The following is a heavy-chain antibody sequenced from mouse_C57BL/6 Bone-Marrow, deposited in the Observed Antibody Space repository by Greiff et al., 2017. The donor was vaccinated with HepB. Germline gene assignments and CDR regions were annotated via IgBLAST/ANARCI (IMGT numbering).Heavy chain of an antibody. Sequence: ESGPGLVKPSQSLSLTCSVTGYSITSGYYWNWIRQFPGNKLEWMGYISYDGSNNYNPSLKNRISITRDTSKNQFFLKLNSVTTEDTATYYCARRGEDYFDYWGQGTTLTVSS. CDR2: ISYDGSN. J-gene: IGHJ2*01. CDR1: GYSITSGYY. V-gene: IGHV3-6*01. CDR3: ARRGEDYFDY.